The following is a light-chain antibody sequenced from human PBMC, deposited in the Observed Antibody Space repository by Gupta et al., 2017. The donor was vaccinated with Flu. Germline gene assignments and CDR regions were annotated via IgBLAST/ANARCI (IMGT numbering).Light chain of an antibody. V-gene: IGKV3-11*01. CDR3: QQRSNWPPYT. Sequence: IVLTQSPGTLSLSPGEGATLSCRASQSVGSYLAWYQQKPGQTPRLLIYDASNRAAGIPPRFSGSGSGTDFTLTISNLEPEDFAVYYCQQRSNWPPYTFGQGTKLEIK. CDR1: QSVGSY. J-gene: IGKJ2*01. CDR2: DAS.